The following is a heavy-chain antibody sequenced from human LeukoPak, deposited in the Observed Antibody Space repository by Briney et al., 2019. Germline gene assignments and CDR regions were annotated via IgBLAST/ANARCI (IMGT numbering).Heavy chain of an antibody. J-gene: IGHJ4*02. CDR3: ARDVYSGFGYSYYEDY. V-gene: IGHV1-2*02. CDR2: MNPNTGDT. Sequence: ASVKVSCKASGYTFTGHYLHWIRQAPGQGLEWMGWMNPNTGDTKYAQKFRGRVTMTRDTSITTAYMELSRLTSDDTAVYFCARDVYSGFGYSYYEDYWGQGTLVTVSS. D-gene: IGHD5-18*01. CDR1: GYTFTGHY.